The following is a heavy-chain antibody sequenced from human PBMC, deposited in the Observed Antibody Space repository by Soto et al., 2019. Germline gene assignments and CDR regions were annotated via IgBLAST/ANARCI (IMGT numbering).Heavy chain of an antibody. CDR3: AKERYGDYGGVDY. V-gene: IGHV3-23*01. Sequence: EVQLLESGGGLVQPGGSLRLSCAASGFTFSTYAMIWVRQAPGKGLEWVSVITGGGGRTYYADSVKGRFTISRDNSKITRYLQMNSLRAEDTAVYYCAKERYGDYGGVDYWGQGTLVTVSS. CDR2: ITGGGGRT. J-gene: IGHJ4*02. D-gene: IGHD4-17*01. CDR1: GFTFSTYA.